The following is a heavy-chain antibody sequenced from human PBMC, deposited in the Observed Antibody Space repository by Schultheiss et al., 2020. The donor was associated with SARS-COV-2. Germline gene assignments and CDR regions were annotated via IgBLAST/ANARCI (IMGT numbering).Heavy chain of an antibody. CDR2: IYYSGST. CDR3: ARDRSGYYDSSGYFNWFDP. V-gene: IGHV4-61*08. Sequence: SQTLSLTCTVSGGSISSGGYYWSWIRQHPGKGLEWIGYIYYSGSTNYNPSLKSRVTISVDTSKNQFSLKLSSVTAADTAVYYCARDRSGYYDSSGYFNWFDPWGQGTLVTVSS. J-gene: IGHJ5*02. D-gene: IGHD3-22*01. CDR1: GGSISSGGYY.